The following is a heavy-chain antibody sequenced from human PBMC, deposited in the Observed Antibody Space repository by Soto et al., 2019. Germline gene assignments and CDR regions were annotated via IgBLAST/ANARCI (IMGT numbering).Heavy chain of an antibody. V-gene: IGHV4-39*01. D-gene: IGHD3-9*01. CDR2: IYFRGNT. Sequence: QLQLQESGPGLVKPSETLSLTCSVSGDSINSDKYYWGWIRQPPGKGLEWIGSIYFRGNTYYNPSLQPRGTISLDKSKSQFSLKLNSVTAADSAVYFCARLEGLATISYSFDFWGQGALVTVSS. CDR3: ARLEGLATISYSFDF. CDR1: GDSINSDKYY. J-gene: IGHJ4*02.